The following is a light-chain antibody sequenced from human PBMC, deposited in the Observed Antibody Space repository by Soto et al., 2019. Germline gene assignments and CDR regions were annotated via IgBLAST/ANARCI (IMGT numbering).Light chain of an antibody. CDR2: EVT. CDR1: SSDVGTYNY. J-gene: IGLJ2*01. Sequence: QSALTQPASVSGSPGQSITISCTGTSSDVGTYNYVSWYQQYPGKAPKVMISEVTNRPTGVSNRFSGSKSGNTASLTISGLQAEDEADYYCSSYTSSNTLVFGGGTKLTVL. V-gene: IGLV2-14*01. CDR3: SSYTSSNTLV.